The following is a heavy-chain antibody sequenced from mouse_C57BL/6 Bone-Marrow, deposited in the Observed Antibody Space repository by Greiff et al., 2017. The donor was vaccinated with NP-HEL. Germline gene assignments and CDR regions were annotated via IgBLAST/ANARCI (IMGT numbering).Heavy chain of an antibody. V-gene: IGHV1-69*01. CDR2: IVPSDSYT. J-gene: IGHJ3*01. CDR1: GYTFTSYW. D-gene: IGHD2-1*01. Sequence: VQLQQPGAELVMPGASVKLSCKASGYTFTSYWMHWVKQRPGQGLEWIGEIVPSDSYTNYNQKFKGKSTLTVDKSSSTAYMQLSSLTSEDSAVYYCARALYGNYGWAWFAYWGQGTLVTVSA. CDR3: ARALYGNYGWAWFAY.